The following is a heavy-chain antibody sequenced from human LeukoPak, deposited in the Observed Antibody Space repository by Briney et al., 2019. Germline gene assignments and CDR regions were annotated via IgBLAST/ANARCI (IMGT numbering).Heavy chain of an antibody. Sequence: SQTLSLTCTVSGVSVSSGSYYWSWIRQPAGKGLEWIGRIYTSGSTNYNPSLKSRVTISVDTSKNQFSLKLSSVTAADTAVYYCARGPGLWFGDYYYYMDVWGKGTTVTISS. CDR1: GVSVSSGSYY. D-gene: IGHD3-10*01. J-gene: IGHJ6*03. CDR3: ARGPGLWFGDYYYYMDV. V-gene: IGHV4-61*02. CDR2: IYTSGST.